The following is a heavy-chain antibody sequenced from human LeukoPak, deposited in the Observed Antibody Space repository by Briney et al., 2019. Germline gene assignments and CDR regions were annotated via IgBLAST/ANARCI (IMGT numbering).Heavy chain of an antibody. D-gene: IGHD6-25*01. J-gene: IGHJ4*02. Sequence: KSSETLSLTCTVSGRSISSYYWSSIRQPAGKGLGWIGRIYTSGSTNYNPSLKSRVPMSVDTSKNQFSLKLSSVTAADTAVHYCARIVRSSGCFDYWGQGTLVTVSS. CDR1: GRSISSYY. V-gene: IGHV4-4*07. CDR3: ARIVRSSGCFDY. CDR2: IYTSGST.